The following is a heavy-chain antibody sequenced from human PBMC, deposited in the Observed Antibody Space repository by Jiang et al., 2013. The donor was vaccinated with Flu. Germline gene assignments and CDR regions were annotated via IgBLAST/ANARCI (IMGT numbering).Heavy chain of an antibody. CDR1: GFIFITNS. CDR3: ARDRYGSARDDAFDL. V-gene: IGHV3-21*06. J-gene: IGHJ3*01. CDR2: ISSSSNYI. Sequence: VQLVESGGGLVKPGGSLRLSCAASGFIFITNSMNWVRQAPGKGLEWVSSISSSSNYIYYADSVKGRFTISRDNAKNSLYLQMNSLRAEDTAVYYCARDRYGSARDDAFDLWGQGDNGHRLC. D-gene: IGHD6-6*01.